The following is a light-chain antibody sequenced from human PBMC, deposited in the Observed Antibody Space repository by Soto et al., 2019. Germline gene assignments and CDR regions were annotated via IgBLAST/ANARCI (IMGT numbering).Light chain of an antibody. CDR3: QQSYSTPYT. CDR2: AAS. CDR1: QSIISY. J-gene: IGKJ2*01. V-gene: IGKV1-39*01. Sequence: DIQMTQSPSSLSASVGDRVTITCRASQSIISYLNWYQQKPGKAPKLLIYAASSLQSGVPSRFSGSGSGTDFTLTISSLHPEDFATYYCQQSYSTPYTFGQGTKLEIK.